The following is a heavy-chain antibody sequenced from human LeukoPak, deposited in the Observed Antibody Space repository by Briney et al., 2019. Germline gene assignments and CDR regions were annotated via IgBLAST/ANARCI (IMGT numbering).Heavy chain of an antibody. CDR1: GFTFSSYG. Sequence: GGSLRLSCAASGFTFSSYGMHWVRQAPGKGLEWVAVISYDGSNKYYADSVKGRFTISRDNSKNTLYLQMNSLRAEDTAVYYCAKSIAVAGTIPDYWGQGTLVTVSS. V-gene: IGHV3-30*18. D-gene: IGHD6-19*01. J-gene: IGHJ4*02. CDR2: ISYDGSNK. CDR3: AKSIAVAGTIPDY.